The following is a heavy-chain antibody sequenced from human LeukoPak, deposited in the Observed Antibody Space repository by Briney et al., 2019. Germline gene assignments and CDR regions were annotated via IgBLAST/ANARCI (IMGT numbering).Heavy chain of an antibody. CDR3: ARSDVLDAFDI. CDR2: IYSGGST. V-gene: IGHV3-53*01. CDR1: GFTFSEYY. Sequence: PGGSLRLSCAASGFTFSEYYMSWVRQAPGKGLEWVSVIYSGGSTNYADSVKGRFTISRDNSKNTLYLQMNSLRAEDTAVYYCARSDVLDAFDIWGQGTMVTVSS. D-gene: IGHD3-10*01. J-gene: IGHJ3*02.